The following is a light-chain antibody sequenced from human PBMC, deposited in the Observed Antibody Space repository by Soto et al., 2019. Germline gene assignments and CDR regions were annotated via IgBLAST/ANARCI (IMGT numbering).Light chain of an antibody. J-gene: IGKJ4*01. CDR1: QSISTY. CDR2: AAS. CDR3: QQGSFTLT. V-gene: IGKV1-39*01. Sequence: DIQMTQSPSSLSASAGDRVTITCRASQSISTYLNWYQQKLGKAPKLLISAASSLQGGVPSRFSGSGSGTDFTLTISSLQPEDFATYYCQQGSFTLTFGGGTKLEIK.